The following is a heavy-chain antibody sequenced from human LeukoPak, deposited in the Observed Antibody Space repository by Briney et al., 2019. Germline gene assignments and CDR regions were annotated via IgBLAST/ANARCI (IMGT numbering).Heavy chain of an antibody. CDR1: GFNFNNYA. J-gene: IGHJ4*02. Sequence: PGGSLRLSCAASGFNFNNYAMSWVRQAPGKGLEWVSAFSGSGDATYYADSVKGRFTISSDNSKNTLYLQVNSLRAEDTAVYYCTNCARAGGYCYYDYWGQGTLVTVSS. V-gene: IGHV3-23*01. CDR2: FSGSGDAT. D-gene: IGHD2-21*02. CDR3: TNCARAGGYCYYDY.